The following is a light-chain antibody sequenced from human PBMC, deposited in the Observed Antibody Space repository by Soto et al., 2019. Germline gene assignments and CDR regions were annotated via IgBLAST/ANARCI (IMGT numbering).Light chain of an antibody. CDR1: QSVSSSY. CDR2: GAS. J-gene: IGKJ4*01. V-gene: IGKV3-20*01. Sequence: EIVLTQSPGTLSLSPGERAILTCRASQSVSSSYLAWYQQKPGQAPRLLIYGASSRATGIPDRFSGSGSGTDFTLTISRLEPEDFAVYYCQQYGSLLTFGGGTNVEIK. CDR3: QQYGSLLT.